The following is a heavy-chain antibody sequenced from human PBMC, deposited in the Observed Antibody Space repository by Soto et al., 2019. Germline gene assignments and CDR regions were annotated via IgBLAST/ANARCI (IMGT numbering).Heavy chain of an antibody. Sequence: SETLSLTCAVHGGPFNGYKWTWIRQPPGKGLEWIGDINHSGRTNSNPSLESRLTISVDTAKNQFSLNLSSVTAADTAVYYCARGLDLWASSIDYWGQGTLVTVSS. D-gene: IGHD1-7*01. CDR2: INHSGRT. CDR3: ARGLDLWASSIDY. V-gene: IGHV4-34*01. J-gene: IGHJ4*02. CDR1: GGPFNGYK.